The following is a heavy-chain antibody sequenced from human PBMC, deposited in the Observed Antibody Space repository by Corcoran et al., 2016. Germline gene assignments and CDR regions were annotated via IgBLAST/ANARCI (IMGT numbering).Heavy chain of an antibody. CDR1: GYTFTSYG. Sequence: QVQLVQSGAEVKKPGASVKVSCKASGYTFTSYGISWVRQAPGQGLEWMGWISAYNGNTNYAQKLQGRVTMTTDTSTSTAYMELRSLRSDDTAGYSCARVEGGPTPETHSDYYYGMDVWGQGTTVTVAS. CDR2: ISAYNGNT. CDR3: ARVEGGPTPETHSDYYYGMDV. V-gene: IGHV1-18*01. D-gene: IGHD2-21*01. J-gene: IGHJ6*02.